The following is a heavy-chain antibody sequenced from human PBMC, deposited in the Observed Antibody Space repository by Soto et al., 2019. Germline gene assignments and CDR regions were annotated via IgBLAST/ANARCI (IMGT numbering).Heavy chain of an antibody. D-gene: IGHD3-16*02. CDR2: INHSGST. J-gene: IGHJ4*02. V-gene: IGHV4-34*01. CDR1: GGTFSGYY. Sequence: LTLTCAVYGGTFSGYYWSWIRQPPGKGLEWIGEINHSGSTKYNTSLKSRVTISVDTSKNQFSLKLSSVTAADTAVHYCASKGGYEYVGGSYRSSYGLDDWGQGTLVTVSS. CDR3: ASKGGYEYVGGSYRSSYGLDD.